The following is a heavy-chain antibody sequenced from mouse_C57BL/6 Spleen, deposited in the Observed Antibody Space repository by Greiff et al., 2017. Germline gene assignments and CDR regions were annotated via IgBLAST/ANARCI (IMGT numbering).Heavy chain of an antibody. CDR3: ARDWYGSSYEYFDV. CDR2: IDPSDSYT. V-gene: IGHV1-69*01. D-gene: IGHD1-1*01. Sequence: QVQLQQPGAELVMPGASVKLSCKASGYTFTSYWMHWVKQRPGQGLEWIGEIDPSDSYTNYNQKFKGKSTLNVDKSSSTAYMQLSSLTSEDSAVYYCARDWYGSSYEYFDVWGTGTTVTVSS. CDR1: GYTFTSYW. J-gene: IGHJ1*03.